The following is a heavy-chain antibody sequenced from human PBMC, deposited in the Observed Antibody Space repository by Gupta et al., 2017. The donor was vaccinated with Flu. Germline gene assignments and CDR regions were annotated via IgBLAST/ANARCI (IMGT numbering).Heavy chain of an antibody. Sequence: RQAPGKGLEWVAGLSYDGSDTYYADSLKGRFTISRDNSKDTVYLQMDSLRGDDTAVYFCAKDSGHDTGYALDFWGQGTLVTVSS. D-gene: IGHD5-12*01. V-gene: IGHV3-30*18. J-gene: IGHJ4*02. CDR2: LSYDGSDT. CDR3: AKDSGHDTGYALDF.